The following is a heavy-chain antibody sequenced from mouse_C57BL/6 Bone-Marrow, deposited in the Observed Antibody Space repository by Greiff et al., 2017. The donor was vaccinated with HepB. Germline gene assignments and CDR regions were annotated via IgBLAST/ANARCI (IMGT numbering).Heavy chain of an antibody. D-gene: IGHD2-5*01. V-gene: IGHV3-6*01. J-gene: IGHJ1*03. Sequence: ESGPGLVKPSQSLFLTCSVTGYSITSGYYWNWIRQFPGNKLEWMGYISYDGSNNYNQSLKNRISITRDTSKNQFFLKLNSVTTEDTATYYCARRDYSNRYWYFDVWGTGTTVTVSS. CDR2: ISYDGSN. CDR3: ARRDYSNRYWYFDV. CDR1: GYSITSGYY.